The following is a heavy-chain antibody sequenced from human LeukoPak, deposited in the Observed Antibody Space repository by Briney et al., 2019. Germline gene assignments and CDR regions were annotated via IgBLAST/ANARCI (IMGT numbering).Heavy chain of an antibody. CDR3: AREHSYCSSTSCSRGRYYGMDV. J-gene: IGHJ6*02. CDR2: ISYDGSNK. Sequence: GGSRRLSCAASGFTFSSYAMHWVRQAPGKGLEWVAVISYDGSNKYYADSVKGRFTISRDNSKNTLYLQMNSLRAEDTAVYYCAREHSYCSSTSCSRGRYYGMDVWGQGTTVTVSS. D-gene: IGHD2-2*01. V-gene: IGHV3-30*04. CDR1: GFTFSSYA.